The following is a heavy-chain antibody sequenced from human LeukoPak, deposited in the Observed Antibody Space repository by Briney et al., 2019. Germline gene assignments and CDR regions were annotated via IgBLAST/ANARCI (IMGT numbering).Heavy chain of an antibody. Sequence: PSQTLSLTCTVSGGSISSGGYYWSWIRQHPGKGLEWIGYIYYSGSTYYNPSLKGRVTISVDTSKNQFSLKLSSVTAADTAVYYCARGYYYDSSGLNRSYYFDYWGQGTLVTVSS. CDR1: GGSISSGGYY. CDR2: IYYSGST. V-gene: IGHV4-31*03. D-gene: IGHD3-22*01. CDR3: ARGYYYDSSGLNRSYYFDY. J-gene: IGHJ4*02.